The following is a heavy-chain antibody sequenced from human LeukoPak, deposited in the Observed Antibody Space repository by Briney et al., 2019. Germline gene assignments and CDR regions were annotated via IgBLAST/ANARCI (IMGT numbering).Heavy chain of an antibody. D-gene: IGHD4-23*01. Sequence: ASVKVSCKAPGYTFTGYYMHWVRQAPGQGLEWMGWINPNSGGTNYAQKFQGRVTMTRDTSISTAYMELSRLRSDDTAVYYCARADGGNFFDPRFDYWGQGTLVTVSS. V-gene: IGHV1-2*02. J-gene: IGHJ4*02. CDR3: ARADGGNFFDPRFDY. CDR2: INPNSGGT. CDR1: GYTFTGYY.